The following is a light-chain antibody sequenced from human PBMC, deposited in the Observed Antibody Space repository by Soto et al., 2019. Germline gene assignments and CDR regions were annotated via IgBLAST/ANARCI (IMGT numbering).Light chain of an antibody. CDR1: SSDVGSYNL. CDR2: EGS. V-gene: IGLV2-23*01. CDR3: CAYAGSRGLV. J-gene: IGLJ2*01. Sequence: QSALTQPASVSGSPGQSITISCTGTSSDVGSYNLVSWYQQHPGKAPKLMIYEGSKRPSGVSNRCSGPKSGNTASLTISGLQAEDEADYYCCAYAGSRGLVFGGGTKLTVL.